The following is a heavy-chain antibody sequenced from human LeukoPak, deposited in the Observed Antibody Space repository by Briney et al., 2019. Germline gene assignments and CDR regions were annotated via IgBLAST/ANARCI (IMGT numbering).Heavy chain of an antibody. CDR2: ISWNSGSI. V-gene: IGHV3-9*01. Sequence: GGSPRLSCAASGFTFDDYAMHWVRQAPGKGLEWVSGISWNSGSIGYADSVKGRFTISRDNAKNSLYLQMNSLRAEDTALYYCAKDRYSSGWYDFDYWGQGTLVTVSS. J-gene: IGHJ4*02. CDR1: GFTFDDYA. D-gene: IGHD6-19*01. CDR3: AKDRYSSGWYDFDY.